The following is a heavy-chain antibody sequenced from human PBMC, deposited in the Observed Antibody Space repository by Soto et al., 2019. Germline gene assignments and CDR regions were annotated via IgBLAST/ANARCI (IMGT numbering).Heavy chain of an antibody. CDR2: IYSGGST. J-gene: IGHJ6*02. V-gene: IGHV3-53*01. CDR1: GFTVSSNY. CDR3: ARISSSWYYYGMDV. Sequence: VQLVESGGGLIQPGGSLRLSCAASGFTVSSNYMSWVRQAPGKGLEWVSVIYSGGSTYYADSVKGRFTISRDNSKNTLYLQMNSLRAEDTAVYYCARISSSWYYYGMDVWGQGTTVTVSS. D-gene: IGHD6-13*01.